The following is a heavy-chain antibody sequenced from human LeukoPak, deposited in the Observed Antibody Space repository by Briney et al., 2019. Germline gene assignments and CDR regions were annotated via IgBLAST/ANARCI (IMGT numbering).Heavy chain of an antibody. J-gene: IGHJ4*02. V-gene: IGHV3-7*01. D-gene: IGHD6-13*01. Sequence: PGGSLRLSCAASGFTFSSYWMSWVRQAPGKGLEWVANIKQDGSEKYYVDSVKGRFTISRDNAKNSLYLQMNSLRAEDTAVYYCARVDSSSWYGRGADYWGQGTLVTVSS. CDR3: ARVDSSSWYGRGADY. CDR1: GFTFSSYW. CDR2: IKQDGSEK.